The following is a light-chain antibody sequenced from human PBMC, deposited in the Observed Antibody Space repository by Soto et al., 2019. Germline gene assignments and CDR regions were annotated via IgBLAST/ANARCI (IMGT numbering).Light chain of an antibody. CDR2: GAS. J-gene: IGKJ1*01. CDR1: QSVSSN. Sequence: EIVMTQSPATLSVYPGERATLSCRARQSVSSNLAWYRQKPGQAPRLLIYGASTRATGIPARFSGSGSGTEFTLTINSLQSEDFAVYYCQQYKHWNPWTFGQGTKVEIK. V-gene: IGKV3-15*01. CDR3: QQYKHWNPWT.